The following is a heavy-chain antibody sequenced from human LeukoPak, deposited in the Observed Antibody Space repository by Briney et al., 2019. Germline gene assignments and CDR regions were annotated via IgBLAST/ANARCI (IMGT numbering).Heavy chain of an antibody. CDR3: SRRVQLYDSLTAYSRHYYYYMDV. CDR2: MNPSSGNT. V-gene: IGHV1-8*01. D-gene: IGHD3-9*01. Sequence: ASVKVSCKASGYTFSSYDINWVRQATGQGLEWMGWMNPSSGNTGYAQKFQGRVTMTRNTSTSTAYMALISLRSEDTAGYYCSRRVQLYDSLTAYSRHYYYYMDVWGRGTTVTISS. CDR1: GYTFSSYD. J-gene: IGHJ6*03.